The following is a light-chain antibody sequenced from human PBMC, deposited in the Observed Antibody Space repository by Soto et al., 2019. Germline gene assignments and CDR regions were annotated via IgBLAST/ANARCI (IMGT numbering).Light chain of an antibody. CDR1: QSIGSW. CDR2: KAS. CDR3: QQYNTYS. V-gene: IGKV1-5*03. Sequence: DIQMTQSPSALSASVGDRVTITCRASQSIGSWLAWYQQKPGKAPKLLIYKASSLESGVPSRFSGSGSGTEFTLTISSLQPDDFATYYCQQYNTYSFGQGTKVDIK. J-gene: IGKJ1*01.